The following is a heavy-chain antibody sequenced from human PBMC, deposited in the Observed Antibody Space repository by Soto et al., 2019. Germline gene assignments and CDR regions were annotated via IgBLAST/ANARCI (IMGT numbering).Heavy chain of an antibody. CDR3: ARGATVTSPSSWFDP. CDR2: ISAYNGHT. J-gene: IGHJ5*02. V-gene: IGHV1-18*04. Sequence: QVQLVQSGTEVKKPGASVKVYCKASGYTFPSYGISWVRQAPGQGLEYMGWISAYNGHTNYAQKFQGRVTMTTDTSTKTVYMELRSLISADTAVYYCARGATVTSPSSWFDPWGQGTLVTVSS. D-gene: IGHD1-1*01. CDR1: GYTFPSYG.